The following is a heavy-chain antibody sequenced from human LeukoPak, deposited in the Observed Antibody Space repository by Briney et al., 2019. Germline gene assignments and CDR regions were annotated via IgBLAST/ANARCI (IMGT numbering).Heavy chain of an antibody. D-gene: IGHD4-17*01. CDR1: GFTFSSYA. V-gene: IGHV3-30-3*01. J-gene: IGHJ4*02. CDR3: ARGSFTVTLTYFDY. CDR2: ISYDGSNK. Sequence: PGWSLRLSCAASGFTFSSYAMHWVRQAPGKGLEWVAVISYDGSNKYYADSVKGRFTISRDNSKNTLYLQMNSLRAEDTAVYYCARGSFTVTLTYFDYWGQGTLVTVSS.